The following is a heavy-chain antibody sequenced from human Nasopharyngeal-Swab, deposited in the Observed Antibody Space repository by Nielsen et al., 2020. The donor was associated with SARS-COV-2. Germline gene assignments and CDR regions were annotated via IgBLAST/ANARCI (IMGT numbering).Heavy chain of an antibody. J-gene: IGHJ5*02. D-gene: IGHD2-2*01. V-gene: IGHV3-30*02. CDR2: IRYDGSNK. Sequence: GESLKISCAASGFTFSSYGMHWVRQAPGKGLEWVAFIRYDGSNKYYADSVKGRFTISRDNSKTTLYLQMNSLRAEDTAVYYCAKDPGRYCSSTSCLNWFDPWGQGTLVTVSS. CDR3: AKDPGRYCSSTSCLNWFDP. CDR1: GFTFSSYG.